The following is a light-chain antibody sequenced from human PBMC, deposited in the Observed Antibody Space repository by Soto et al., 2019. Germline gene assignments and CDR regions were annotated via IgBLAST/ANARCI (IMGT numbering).Light chain of an antibody. CDR3: QQYNKWPIT. CDR1: QSVSSN. J-gene: IGKJ5*01. CDR2: GAS. V-gene: IGKV3-15*01. Sequence: VVMTQSPATLSVSPGERATLSCRASQSVSSNLAWYQQKPGQAPRLLMYGASTRATGIPARFSGSGSGTEFTLTISSLQSEDFAVYYCQQYNKWPITFGQGTRLEIK.